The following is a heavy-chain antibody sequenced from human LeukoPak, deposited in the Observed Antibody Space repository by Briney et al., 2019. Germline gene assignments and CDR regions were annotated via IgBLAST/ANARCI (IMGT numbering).Heavy chain of an antibody. Sequence: GASVKVSCKASGYTFTSYYMHWVRQAPGQGLEWMGIINPSGGSTSYAQKFQGRVTMTRDTSTSTVYMELRSLRSDDTAVYYCARDLMTQWLVLAEVPNWFDPWGQGTLVTVSS. V-gene: IGHV1-46*01. CDR3: ARDLMTQWLVLAEVPNWFDP. CDR1: GYTFTSYY. D-gene: IGHD6-19*01. J-gene: IGHJ5*02. CDR2: INPSGGST.